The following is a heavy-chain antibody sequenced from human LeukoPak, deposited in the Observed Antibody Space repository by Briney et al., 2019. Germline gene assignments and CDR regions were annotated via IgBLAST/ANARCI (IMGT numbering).Heavy chain of an antibody. Sequence: SGPTLVNPTQTLTLTCTFSGFSLTTSGVGVGWIRQPPGKALEWLALIYWDDDKRYSPSLKSRLTITKDTSKNQVVLTMTNMDPVDTATYYCAHRPAYQTGGGAFDIWGRGAMVTVSS. D-gene: IGHD2-8*02. CDR1: GFSLTTSGVG. CDR2: IYWDDDK. J-gene: IGHJ3*02. CDR3: AHRPAYQTGGGAFDI. V-gene: IGHV2-5*02.